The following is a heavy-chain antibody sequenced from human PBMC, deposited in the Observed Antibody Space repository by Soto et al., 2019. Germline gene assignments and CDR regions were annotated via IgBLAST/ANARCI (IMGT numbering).Heavy chain of an antibody. CDR2: INPSGGST. Sequence: GASVKVSCKASGYTLTSYYMHWVRQAPGQGLEWMGVINPSGGSTAYAQRFQGRVTMTRDTSTSVVYMELNRLTSEDTAMYYCARSPLRGALDYWGQGTLVTVSS. CDR1: GYTLTSYY. V-gene: IGHV1-46*01. CDR3: ARSPLRGALDY. J-gene: IGHJ4*02.